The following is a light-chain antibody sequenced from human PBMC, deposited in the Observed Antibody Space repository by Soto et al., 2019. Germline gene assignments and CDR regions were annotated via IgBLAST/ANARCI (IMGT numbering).Light chain of an antibody. CDR3: SSYTSQSTVV. CDR1: SSDVGGYNY. Sequence: QYALTQPASVSGSPGQSIAISCTGTSSDVGGYNYVSWYQQPPGKAPKLIIYDVSDRPSGVSNRCSGSKSGNTASLTISGLQADDEADYYCSSYTSQSTVVFGGGTQLTVL. J-gene: IGLJ3*02. V-gene: IGLV2-14*01. CDR2: DVS.